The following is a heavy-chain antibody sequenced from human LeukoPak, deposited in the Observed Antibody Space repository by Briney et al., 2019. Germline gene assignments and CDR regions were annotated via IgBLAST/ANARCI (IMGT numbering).Heavy chain of an antibody. CDR2: ISGSGGST. CDR1: GFTFSSYA. J-gene: IGHJ4*02. V-gene: IGHV3-23*01. CDR3: AKSPVAGTSGDFDY. D-gene: IGHD6-19*01. Sequence: GGSLRLSCAASGFTFSSYAMSWVRQAPGKGLEWVSAISGSGGSTYYADSVKGRFTITRDNSKNTLYLQMNSLRAEDTAVYYCAKSPVAGTSGDFDYWGQGTLVTVPS.